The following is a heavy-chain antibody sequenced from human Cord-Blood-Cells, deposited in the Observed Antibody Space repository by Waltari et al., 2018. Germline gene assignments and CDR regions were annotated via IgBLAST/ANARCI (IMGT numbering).Heavy chain of an antibody. D-gene: IGHD6-6*01. CDR1: GYTFTGYY. CDR3: ARDVTSIAARPATRDAFDI. Sequence: QVQLVQSGAEVKKPGASVKVSCKASGYTFTGYYMHWVRQAPGQGLEWMGWINPNSGGTNYAQKFQGRVTMTRDTSISTAYMELSRLRSDDTAVYYCARDVTSIAARPATRDAFDIWGQGTMVTVSS. V-gene: IGHV1-2*02. J-gene: IGHJ3*02. CDR2: INPNSGGT.